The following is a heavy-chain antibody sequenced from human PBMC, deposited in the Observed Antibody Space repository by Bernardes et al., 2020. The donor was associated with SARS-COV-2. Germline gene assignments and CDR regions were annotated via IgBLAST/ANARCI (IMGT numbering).Heavy chain of an antibody. J-gene: IGHJ6*02. Sequence: SHPTLVKPTQTLTLTCTFSGFSLSTSGMCVSWIRQPPGKSLEWLSRIDWDDDKYYSTSLKTSLSISKDTSKNQVVLTMTNMDSVDTATYYCARIRLHCSRVSGYPPYGMDVWGQGTTVTVSS. CDR3: ARIRLHCSRVSGYPPYGMDV. CDR2: IDWDDDK. D-gene: IGHD2-15*01. V-gene: IGHV2-70*11. CDR1: GFSLSTSGMC.